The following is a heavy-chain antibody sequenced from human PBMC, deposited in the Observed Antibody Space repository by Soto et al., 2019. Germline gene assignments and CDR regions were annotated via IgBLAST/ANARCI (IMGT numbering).Heavy chain of an antibody. D-gene: IGHD2-2*01. CDR3: ARDDIVVVPAANALTPRLDAFDI. CDR2: ISAYNGNT. J-gene: IGHJ3*02. V-gene: IGHV1-18*01. CDR1: GYTFTSYG. Sequence: GASVKVSCKASGYTFTSYGISWVRQAPGQGLEWMGWISAYNGNTNYAQKLQGRVTMTTDTSTSTAYMELRSLRSDDAAVYYCARDDIVVVPAANALTPRLDAFDIWGQGTMVTVSS.